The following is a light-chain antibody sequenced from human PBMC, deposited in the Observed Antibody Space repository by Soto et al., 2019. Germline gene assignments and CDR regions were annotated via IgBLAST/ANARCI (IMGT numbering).Light chain of an antibody. Sequence: DIQMTQSPSTLSGSVGDRVTITWLSSQGIRNYLAWYQQKPGKAPKRLIYAASSLQSGVPARFSGSGSGTEFTLTISSLQSEDFAVYYCQQYNNWPWTFGQGTKVDI. J-gene: IGKJ1*01. CDR2: AAS. CDR1: QGIRNY. V-gene: IGKV1-17*01. CDR3: QQYNNWPWT.